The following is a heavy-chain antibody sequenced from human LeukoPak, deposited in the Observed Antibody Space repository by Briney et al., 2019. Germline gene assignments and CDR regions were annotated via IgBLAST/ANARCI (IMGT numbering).Heavy chain of an antibody. CDR3: ARAEINDYNRY. D-gene: IGHD4-11*01. CDR1: GYSIRSGYQ. J-gene: IGHJ4*02. V-gene: IGHV4-38-2*01. Sequence: PSQTLSPTCSVSGYSIRSGYQWGWIRHAPGKGLKWIGSTNYSGTPYDNPSLKSRVTISIDSSKNQIFLKLRSTTAADTAHYYCARAEINDYNRYWGQGILVIVSS. CDR2: TNYSGTP.